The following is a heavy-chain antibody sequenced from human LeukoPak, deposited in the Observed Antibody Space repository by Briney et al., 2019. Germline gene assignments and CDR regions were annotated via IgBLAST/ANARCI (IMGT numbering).Heavy chain of an antibody. Sequence: SETLSLTCTVSGGSISSSSYYWGWIRQPPGKGLEWIGSTYYSGSTYYNPSLKSRVTISVDTSKNQFSLKLSSVTAADTAVYYCARQVRYFDWLLPLDYWGQGTLVTVS. CDR2: TYYSGST. D-gene: IGHD3-9*01. CDR1: GGSISSSSYY. CDR3: ARQVRYFDWLLPLDY. V-gene: IGHV4-39*01. J-gene: IGHJ4*02.